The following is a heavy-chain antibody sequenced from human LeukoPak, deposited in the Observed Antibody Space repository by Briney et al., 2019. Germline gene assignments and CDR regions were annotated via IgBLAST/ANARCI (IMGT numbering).Heavy chain of an antibody. D-gene: IGHD3-10*02. V-gene: IGHV3-48*03. Sequence: PGGSLRLSFAASGLTFGGYEMNWVRRAQGKGLEWVSYISSSGSTIHYADSVKGRFTISRDNAKNSLYLQMNSLRAEDTAVYYCAELGITMIGGVRGKGTTVTISS. CDR1: GLTFGGYE. J-gene: IGHJ6*04. CDR3: AELGITMIGGV. CDR2: ISSSGSTI.